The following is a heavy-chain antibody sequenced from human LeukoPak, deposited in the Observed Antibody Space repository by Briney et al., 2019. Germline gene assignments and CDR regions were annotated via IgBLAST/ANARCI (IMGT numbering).Heavy chain of an antibody. CDR3: ARVNTVMATFDY. V-gene: IGHV4-38-2*01. Sequence: SETLSLTCAVSGSSISSSYYGAWIRQPPGKGLEWIATISHSGSTYYNPSLKSRVTISVDMSQSQHSLRLNSVTVADTAVYFCARVNTVMATFDYWGQGTPVTVSS. CDR2: ISHSGST. D-gene: IGHD5-24*01. CDR1: GSSISSSYY. J-gene: IGHJ4*02.